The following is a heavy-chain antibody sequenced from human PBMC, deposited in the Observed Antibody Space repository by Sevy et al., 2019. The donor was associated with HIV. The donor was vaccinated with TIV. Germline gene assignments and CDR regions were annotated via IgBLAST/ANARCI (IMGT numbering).Heavy chain of an antibody. CDR2: ISWNGAST. V-gene: IGHV3-9*01. CDR1: GFTFDDSA. J-gene: IGHJ2*01. D-gene: IGHD6-6*01. CDR3: ARGLLARPRGDYWYFDL. Sequence: GGSLRLSCAASGFTFDDSAMHWVRQAPGKGLEWVSGISWNGASTGYVASVRGRFTISRDNAKNTLYLEMNSLRDEDSAVFHCARGLLARPRGDYWYFDLWGRGTLVTVSS.